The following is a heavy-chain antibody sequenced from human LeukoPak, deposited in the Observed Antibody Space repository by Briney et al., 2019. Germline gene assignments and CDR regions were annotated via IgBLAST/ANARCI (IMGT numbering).Heavy chain of an antibody. D-gene: IGHD2-8*01. CDR2: IYYSGNT. CDR3: ASDAGLQSKRVFVY. CDR1: GGSLSSSSYY. Sequence: SETLSLTCTVSGGSLSSSSYYWGWIRQPPGKGLEWIGTIYYSGNTYYNPSLKSRLTMSVDTSKNQISLKLSSVTAADTAVYYCASDAGLQSKRVFVYWGQGTLVTVSS. J-gene: IGHJ4*02. V-gene: IGHV4-39*01.